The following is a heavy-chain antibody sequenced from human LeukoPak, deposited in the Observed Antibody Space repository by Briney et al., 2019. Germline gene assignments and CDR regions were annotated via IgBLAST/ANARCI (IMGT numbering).Heavy chain of an antibody. CDR2: INPNSGAT. D-gene: IGHD3-10*01. J-gene: IGHJ4*02. CDR3: ARDALNYGHLSPFDY. Sequence: GASVKVSCKASGYTFTGYYMHWVRQAPGQGLEWMGWINPNSGATKYAQKFQGRVTMTRDTSISTAYMELRRLRSDDTAMYYCARDALNYGHLSPFDYWGQGTLVTVSS. CDR1: GYTFTGYY. V-gene: IGHV1-2*02.